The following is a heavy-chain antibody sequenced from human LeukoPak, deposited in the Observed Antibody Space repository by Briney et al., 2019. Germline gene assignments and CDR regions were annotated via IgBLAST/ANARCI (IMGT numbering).Heavy chain of an antibody. Sequence: ASVMISCKASGYTFTSYDINWVRQATGQGLEWMGWMNPNSGNTGYAQKFQGSVNMTRNISTGTAYMELSSLKSEDTAVYYCARVNTYYYGSGVSRAFHMWGQGTMVTVSS. V-gene: IGHV1-8*01. CDR1: GYTFTSYD. J-gene: IGHJ3*02. D-gene: IGHD3-10*01. CDR2: MNPNSGNT. CDR3: ARVNTYYYGSGVSRAFHM.